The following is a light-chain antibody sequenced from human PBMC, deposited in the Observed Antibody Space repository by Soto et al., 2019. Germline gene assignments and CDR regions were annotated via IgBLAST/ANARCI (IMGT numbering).Light chain of an antibody. CDR2: GTS. Sequence: EIVLTQSPGTLSLSPGDRAALSCRASQSVSRAYLAWYQQKPGQAPRLLIYGTSSRATGIPDRFSGSGSGTDFTLTISRLEPDDFAVYYCQQYGSSPYTFGQGTKLEIK. V-gene: IGKV3-20*01. CDR3: QQYGSSPYT. J-gene: IGKJ2*01. CDR1: QSVSRAY.